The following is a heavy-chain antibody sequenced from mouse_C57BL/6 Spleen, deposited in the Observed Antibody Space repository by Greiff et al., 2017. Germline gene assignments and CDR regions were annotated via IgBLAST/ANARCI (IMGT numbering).Heavy chain of an antibody. V-gene: IGHV1-61*01. CDR2: IYPSDSET. Sequence: QVQLQQPGAELVRPGSSVKLSCKASGYTFTSYWMDWVKQRPGQGLEWIGNIYPSDSETHYNQKFKDKATLTVDKSSSTAYMQLSSLTSEDSAVYYCARGGYHYFDDWGQGTTLTVSS. CDR3: ARGGYHYFDD. D-gene: IGHD2-2*01. J-gene: IGHJ2*01. CDR1: GYTFTSYW.